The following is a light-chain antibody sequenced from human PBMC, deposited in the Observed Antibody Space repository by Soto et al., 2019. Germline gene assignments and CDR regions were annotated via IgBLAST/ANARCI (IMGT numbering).Light chain of an antibody. CDR3: SSYAASYSFVV. CDR2: EVY. V-gene: IGLV2-8*01. J-gene: IGLJ2*01. Sequence: SALTQPPSASGSPGQSVTISCTGTSSDVGGYNYVSWYQHHPDKAPKLIIYEVYKRPSGVPDRFSGSKSGNTASLTVSGLQAEDEAEYYCSSYAASYSFVVFGGGTKLTVL. CDR1: SSDVGGYNY.